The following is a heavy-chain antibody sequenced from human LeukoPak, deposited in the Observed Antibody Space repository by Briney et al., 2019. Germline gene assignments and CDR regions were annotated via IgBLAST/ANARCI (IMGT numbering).Heavy chain of an antibody. Sequence: GASVKVSCKASGYTFTSYAMHWVRQAPGQRLEWMGWSNAGNGNTKYSQEFQGRVTITRDTSASTAYMELSSLRSEDTAVYYCASDLGDYGAFDIWGQGTMVTVSS. CDR3: ASDLGDYGAFDI. D-gene: IGHD4-17*01. CDR2: SNAGNGNT. CDR1: GYTFTSYA. J-gene: IGHJ3*02. V-gene: IGHV1-3*01.